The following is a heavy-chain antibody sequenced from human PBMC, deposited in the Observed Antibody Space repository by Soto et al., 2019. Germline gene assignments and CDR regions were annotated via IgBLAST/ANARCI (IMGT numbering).Heavy chain of an antibody. V-gene: IGHV4-31*03. Sequence: SETQSLTYPVSGGSISSGGYYWSWIRQHPGKGLEWIGYIYYSGSTYYNPSLKSRITISVDTSKNQFSLKLSSVTAADTAVYYCARDSSGYYHLDYWGQGTLVTVSS. J-gene: IGHJ4*02. CDR3: ARDSSGYYHLDY. D-gene: IGHD3-22*01. CDR2: IYYSGST. CDR1: GGSISSGGYY.